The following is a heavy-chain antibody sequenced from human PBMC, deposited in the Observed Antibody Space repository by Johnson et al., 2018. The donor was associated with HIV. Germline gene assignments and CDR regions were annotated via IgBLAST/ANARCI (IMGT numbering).Heavy chain of an antibody. D-gene: IGHD1-1*01. CDR2: ISYDGSNQ. V-gene: IGHV3-30-3*01. CDR3: ARFPPGERDDAFDI. CDR1: GFTFSSYA. J-gene: IGHJ3*02. Sequence: VESGGGVVQPGRSLRLSCAASGFTFSSYAMHWVRQAPGKGLEWVEVISYDGSNQYYADSVKGRFTISRDNSKNTLYLQMNSLRAEDTAVYYCARFPPGERDDAFDIWGQGTMVTVSS.